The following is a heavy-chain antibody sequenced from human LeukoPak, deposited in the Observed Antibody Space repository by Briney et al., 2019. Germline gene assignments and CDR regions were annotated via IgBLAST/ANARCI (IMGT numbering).Heavy chain of an antibody. CDR3: ARDSYCGGDCLYYFDY. CDR1: GYTFTSYG. J-gene: IGHJ4*02. CDR2: ISAYNCNT. V-gene: IGHV1-18*01. D-gene: IGHD2-21*01. Sequence: ASVKVSCKASGYTFTSYGISWVRQAPGQGLEWMGWISAYNCNTNYAQKLQGRVTMTTDTSTSTAYMELRSLRSDDTAVYYCARDSYCGGDCLYYFDYWGQGTLVTVSS.